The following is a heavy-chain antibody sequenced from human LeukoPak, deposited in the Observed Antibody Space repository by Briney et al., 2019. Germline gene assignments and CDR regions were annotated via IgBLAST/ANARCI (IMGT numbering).Heavy chain of an antibody. V-gene: IGHV4-34*01. D-gene: IGHD3-10*01. CDR2: INHSGST. J-gene: IGHJ4*02. CDR1: GGSFSGYY. Sequence: SETLSLTCAVYGGSFSGYYWSWIRQPPGKGLEWIGEINHSGSTNYNPSLKSRVTISVDTSKNQFSLKLSSVTAADTAVYYCARGRMDYYGSGSSKRQFDYRGQGTLVTVSS. CDR3: ARGRMDYYGSGSSKRQFDY.